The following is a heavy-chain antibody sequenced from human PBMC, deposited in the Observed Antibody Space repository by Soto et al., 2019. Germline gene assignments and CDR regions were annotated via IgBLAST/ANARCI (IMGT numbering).Heavy chain of an antibody. V-gene: IGHV1-18*01. CDR2: ISAYTDTP. Sequence: ASVKVSCKASGYTFTNFGVTWVRRAPGQGLEWMGWISAYTDTPNYAQKFQGRVTMTIDTSTSTAYMDLRSLTSDDTAVYYCARVIPGVEAWFDPWGQGTLVTSPQ. CDR3: ARVIPGVEAWFDP. D-gene: IGHD2-2*01. CDR1: GYTFTNFG. J-gene: IGHJ5*02.